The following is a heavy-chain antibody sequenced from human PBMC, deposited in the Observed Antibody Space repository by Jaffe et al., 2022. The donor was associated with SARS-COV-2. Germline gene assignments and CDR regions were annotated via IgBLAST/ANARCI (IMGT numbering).Heavy chain of an antibody. CDR2: IYPGDSDT. V-gene: IGHV5-51*01. CDR3: ARLSCSRATCSLAAHWFDP. D-gene: IGHD2-2*01. Sequence: EVQLVQSGAEVKKPGESLKISCKGFGYSFTGYWIVWVRQMPGKGLEWMGRIYPGDSDTRYSPSFQGQVTISADKSISTAYLQWSSLKASDTAIYYCARLSCSRATCSLAAHWFDPWGQGTQVTVSS. J-gene: IGHJ5*02. CDR1: GYSFTGYW.